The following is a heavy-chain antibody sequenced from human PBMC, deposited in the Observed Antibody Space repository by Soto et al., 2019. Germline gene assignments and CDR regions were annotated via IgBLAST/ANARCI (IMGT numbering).Heavy chain of an antibody. CDR1: GGSITSYY. J-gene: IGHJ1*01. CDR3: ASSYEGYSSSWTLGFQH. D-gene: IGHD6-13*01. V-gene: IGHV4-59*01. Sequence: PSETLSLTCAVSGGSITSYYWSWIRQPPGKGLEWIGYIYYSGSTNYNPSLKSRVTISVDTSKNQFSLKLSSVTAADTAVYYCASSYEGYSSSWTLGFQHWGQGTLVTVSS. CDR2: IYYSGST.